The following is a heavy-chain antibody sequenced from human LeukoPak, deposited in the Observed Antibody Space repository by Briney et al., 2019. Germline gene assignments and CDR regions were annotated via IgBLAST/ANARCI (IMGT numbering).Heavy chain of an antibody. CDR1: GFTFDDYA. Sequence: PGRSLRLSCAASGFTFDDYAMHCVRPAPGKGLEWVSGISWNSGSIGYAYSVKGPFTISRDNAKNSLYLQMDSLRAEDAALYYCAKAGGSSRNWFDPWGQGTLVTVSS. CDR2: ISWNSGSI. V-gene: IGHV3-9*01. CDR3: AKAGGSSRNWFDP. D-gene: IGHD6-13*01. J-gene: IGHJ5*02.